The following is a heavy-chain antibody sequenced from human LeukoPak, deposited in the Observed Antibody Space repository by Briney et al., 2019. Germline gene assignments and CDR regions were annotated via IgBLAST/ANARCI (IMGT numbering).Heavy chain of an antibody. V-gene: IGHV4-4*07. CDR2: IYTSGST. CDR1: GGSISSYY. J-gene: IGHJ5*02. D-gene: IGHD3-10*01. CDR3: ARDGPTYYYGSGSPRWFDP. Sequence: PSETLSLTCTVSGGSISSYYWSWIRQPAGKGLEWIGRIYTSGSTNHNPSLKSRVTMSVDTSKNQFSLKLSSVTAADTAVYYCARDGPTYYYGSGSPRWFDPWGQGTLVTVSS.